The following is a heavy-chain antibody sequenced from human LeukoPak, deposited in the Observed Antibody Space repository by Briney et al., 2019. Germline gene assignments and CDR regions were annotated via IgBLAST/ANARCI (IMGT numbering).Heavy chain of an antibody. CDR2: ISAYNGNT. D-gene: IGHD3-22*01. CDR1: GYTFTSYG. Sequence: ASVKVSCKAPGYTFTSYGISWVRQAPGQGLEWMGWISAYNGNTNYAQKLQGRVTMTTDTSTSTAYMELRSLRSDDTAVYYCARQLMYYYDSSGYYPFDYWGQGTLVTVSS. CDR3: ARQLMYYYDSSGYYPFDY. V-gene: IGHV1-18*01. J-gene: IGHJ4*02.